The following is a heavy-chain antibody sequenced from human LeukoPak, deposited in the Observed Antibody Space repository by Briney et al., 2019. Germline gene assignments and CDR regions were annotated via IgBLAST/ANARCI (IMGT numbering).Heavy chain of an antibody. J-gene: IGHJ3*02. CDR1: GGSISSGGYY. V-gene: IGHV4-30-2*01. D-gene: IGHD3-16*01. CDR2: IYHSGST. Sequence: SETLSLTCTVSGGSISSGGYYWSWIRQPPGKGLEWIGYIYHSGSTYYNPSLKSRVTISVDRSKNQFSLKLSSVTAADTAVYYCARVSIRLGELQGAFDIWGQGTMVTVSS. CDR3: ARVSIRLGELQGAFDI.